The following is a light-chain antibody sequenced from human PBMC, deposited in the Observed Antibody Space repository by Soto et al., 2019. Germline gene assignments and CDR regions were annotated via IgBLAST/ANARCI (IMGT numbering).Light chain of an antibody. CDR2: GAS. CDR3: QQYNNWPPA. CDR1: QSVSGN. V-gene: IGKV3-15*01. Sequence: EIVMTQSPATLSVSPGERATISCRASQSVSGNLAWYQQKPGQAPRLLIYGASTRATGIPARFSGSGSGTEFTLPISSLQSEDFAIYYCQQYNNWPPAFGQGTKVEIK. J-gene: IGKJ1*01.